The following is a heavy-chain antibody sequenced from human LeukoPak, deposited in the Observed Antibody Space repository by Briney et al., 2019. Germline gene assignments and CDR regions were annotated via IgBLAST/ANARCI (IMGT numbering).Heavy chain of an antibody. Sequence: PGGSLRLSCAASGFTVSSNYMSWVRQAPGEGREWVSVIYSGGSTYYADSVKGRFTISRDNSKNTLYLQMNSLRAEDTAVYYCATLYGGQRADGYWGQGTLVTVSS. J-gene: IGHJ4*02. CDR3: ATLYGGQRADGY. D-gene: IGHD2-15*01. V-gene: IGHV3-53*01. CDR1: GFTVSSNY. CDR2: IYSGGST.